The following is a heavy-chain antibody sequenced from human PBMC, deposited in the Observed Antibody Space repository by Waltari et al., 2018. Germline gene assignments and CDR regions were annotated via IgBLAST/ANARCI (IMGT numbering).Heavy chain of an antibody. CDR1: GYSISSGYY. D-gene: IGHD3-3*01. CDR3: ARDFYDFWSGSRLPFDY. V-gene: IGHV4-38-2*02. CDR2: IYHSGST. J-gene: IGHJ4*02. Sequence: QVQLQESGPGLVKPSETLSLTCAVSGYSISSGYYWGWIRQPPGKGLEWIGSIYHSGSTYYNPSLKSRVTISVDTSKNQFSLKLSSVTAADTAVYYCARDFYDFWSGSRLPFDYWGQGTLVTVSS.